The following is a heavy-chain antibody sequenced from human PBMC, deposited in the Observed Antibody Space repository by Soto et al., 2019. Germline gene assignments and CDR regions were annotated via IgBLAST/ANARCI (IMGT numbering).Heavy chain of an antibody. D-gene: IGHD3-3*01. CDR3: ARVLVSFWSENKNGRFDY. V-gene: IGHV1-3*01. Sequence: ASVKVSCKASGYTFTSYAMHWVRQAPGQRLEWMGWINAGNGNTKYSQKFQGRVTITRDTSASTAYMELSSLRSEDTAVYYCARVLVSFWSENKNGRFDYWGQGTLVTVSS. CDR1: GYTFTSYA. J-gene: IGHJ4*02. CDR2: INAGNGNT.